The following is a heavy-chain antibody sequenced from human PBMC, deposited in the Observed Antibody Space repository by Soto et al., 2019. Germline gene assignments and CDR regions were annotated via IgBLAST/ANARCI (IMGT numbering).Heavy chain of an antibody. CDR2: INHSGST. Sequence: SETLSLTCAVYGGSFSGYYWSWIRQPPGKGLEWIGEINHSGSTNYNPSLKSRVTISVDTSKNQFSLKLSSVTAADTAVYYCARGRKTWLSTYYEYYGIDVCGQGTTVTVSS. D-gene: IGHD6-19*01. CDR3: ARGRKTWLSTYYEYYGIDV. V-gene: IGHV4-34*01. J-gene: IGHJ6*01. CDR1: GGSFSGYY.